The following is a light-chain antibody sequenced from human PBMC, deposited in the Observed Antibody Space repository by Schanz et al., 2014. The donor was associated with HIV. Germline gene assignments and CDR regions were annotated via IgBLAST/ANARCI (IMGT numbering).Light chain of an antibody. V-gene: IGLV1-44*01. Sequence: QSLLTQPPSASGTPGQRVTISCSGSSSSIKTNTVNWFQQLPGTAPKLLIYNTYHRPSGVPDRFSGSESGTSASLAISGLQSEDEADYYCAAWDDSLNALVFGGGTKLTVL. CDR1: SSSIKTNT. CDR3: AAWDDSLNALV. J-gene: IGLJ3*02. CDR2: NTY.